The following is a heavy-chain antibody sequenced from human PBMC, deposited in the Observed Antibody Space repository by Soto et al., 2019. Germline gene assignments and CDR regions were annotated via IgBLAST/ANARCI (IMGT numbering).Heavy chain of an antibody. CDR2: IYYSGST. CDR3: ASGYDWGWFDP. CDR1: GGSISSSSYY. Sequence: QLQLQESGPGLVKPSETLSLTCTVSGGSISSSSYYWGWIRQPPGKGLEWIGTIYYSGSTYYNPSLKTRVTISVDTSKNQFSLKLSSVTAADTAVYYCASGYDWGWFDPWGQGTLVTVSS. D-gene: IGHD5-12*01. J-gene: IGHJ5*02. V-gene: IGHV4-39*01.